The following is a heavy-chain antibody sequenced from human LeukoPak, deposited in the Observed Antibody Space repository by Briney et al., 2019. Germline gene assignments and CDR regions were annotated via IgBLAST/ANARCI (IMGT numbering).Heavy chain of an antibody. CDR1: GYTFTNYY. D-gene: IGHD3-22*01. CDR3: ARVFAPSDSGGYYLKY. CDR2: INPNSGGA. V-gene: IGHV1-2*02. Sequence: ASVKVSCKASGYTFTNYYISWVRQAPGQGLEWMGWINPNSGGAIYAQKFQGRVTMTRDTSSNTAYMQLSRLAPDDAAVYYCARVFAPSDSGGYYLKYWGQGTLVTVSS. J-gene: IGHJ4*02.